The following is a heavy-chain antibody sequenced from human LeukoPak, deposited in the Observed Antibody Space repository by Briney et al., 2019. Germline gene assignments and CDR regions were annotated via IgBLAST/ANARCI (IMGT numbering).Heavy chain of an antibody. CDR2: IYSGGST. CDR1: GFTVSSNY. Sequence: GRSLRLSCAASGFTVSSNYMSWVRQAPGKGLEWVSVIYSGGSTYYADSVKGRFTISRDNSKNTLYLQMNSLRAEDTAVYYCAREIAGGAFDIWGQGTMVTVSS. V-gene: IGHV3-66*01. J-gene: IGHJ3*02. CDR3: AREIAGGAFDI. D-gene: IGHD3-16*01.